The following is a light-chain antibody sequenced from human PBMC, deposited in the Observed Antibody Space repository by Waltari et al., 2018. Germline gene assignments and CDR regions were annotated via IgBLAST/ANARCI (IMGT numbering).Light chain of an antibody. J-gene: IGKJ2*01. CDR3: QQRTNSMYT. Sequence: EIVLIQSPATLSLSPGERATLSCRASQSISSSLAWYQQKRGQAPRLLIYDASNRATGIPARFSGSGSGTDFTLTISSLEPEDFASYYCQQRTNSMYTFGQGTKLEI. V-gene: IGKV3-11*01. CDR1: QSISSS. CDR2: DAS.